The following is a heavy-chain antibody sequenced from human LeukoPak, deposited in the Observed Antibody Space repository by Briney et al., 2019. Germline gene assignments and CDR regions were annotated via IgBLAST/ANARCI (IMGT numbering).Heavy chain of an antibody. CDR3: AKDQPHHDYGDYKRTPLDDAFDI. CDR1: GFTFSSYA. V-gene: IGHV3-23*01. CDR2: ISGSGGST. J-gene: IGHJ3*02. D-gene: IGHD4-17*01. Sequence: PGGSLRLSCAASGFTFSSYAMSWVRQAPGEGLEWVSAISGSGGSTYYADSVKGRFTISRDNSKNTLYLQMNSLRAEDTAVYYCAKDQPHHDYGDYKRTPLDDAFDIWGQGTMVTVSS.